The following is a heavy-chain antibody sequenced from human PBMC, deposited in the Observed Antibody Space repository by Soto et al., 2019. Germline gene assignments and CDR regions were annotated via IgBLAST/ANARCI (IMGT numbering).Heavy chain of an antibody. Sequence: QVQLVQSGAEVKKPGSSVKVSCKSSGGTFSSYAISWVRQAPGQGLGWMGGIIPIFGTADYAQKFQGRVTIAADDPXSTAYMELGSLRSEDTAVYYCASSAMDHYYYGMDVWGQGTTVTVSS. J-gene: IGHJ6*02. CDR2: IIPIFGTA. CDR1: GGTFSSYA. D-gene: IGHD5-18*01. CDR3: ASSAMDHYYYGMDV. V-gene: IGHV1-69*12.